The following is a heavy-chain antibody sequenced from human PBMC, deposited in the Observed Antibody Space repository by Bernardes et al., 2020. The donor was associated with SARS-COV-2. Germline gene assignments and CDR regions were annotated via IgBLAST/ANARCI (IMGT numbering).Heavy chain of an antibody. J-gene: IGHJ4*02. D-gene: IGHD3-10*01. CDR2: IVGSRNYI. CDR1: GFTFSSYS. V-gene: IGHV3-21*01. Sequence: GGSLRLSCAASGFTFSSYSMNWVRQAPGKGLEWVSSIVGSRNYIYYADSVKGRFTISRDNAKNSLYLQMNSLRAEDTAVYYCARGDGYNLIDYWGQGTLVTVSS. CDR3: ARGDGYNLIDY.